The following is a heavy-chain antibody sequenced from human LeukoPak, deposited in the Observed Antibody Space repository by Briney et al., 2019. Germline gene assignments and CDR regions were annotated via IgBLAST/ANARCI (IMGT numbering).Heavy chain of an antibody. J-gene: IGHJ6*03. CDR2: IYYSGST. V-gene: IGHV4-59*01. CDR3: ARDRYYDFWSGYGYYYMDV. D-gene: IGHD3-3*01. CDR1: GGSISSYY. Sequence: SETLSLTCTVSGGSISSYYWSWIRQPPGKGPEWIGYIYYSGSTNYNPSLKSRVTISVDTSKNQFSLKLSSVTAADTAVYYCARDRYYDFWSGYGYYYMDVWGKGTTVTVSS.